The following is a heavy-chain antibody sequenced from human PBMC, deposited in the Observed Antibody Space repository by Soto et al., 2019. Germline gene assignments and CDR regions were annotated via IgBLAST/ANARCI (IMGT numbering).Heavy chain of an antibody. CDR3: AGGSCYPSDCYYYMDV. CDR2: TYYRSKWYN. J-gene: IGHJ6*03. V-gene: IGHV6-1*01. Sequence: PSQTLSLTCAISGDSVSSNSAAWNWIRQSPSRGLEWLGRTYYRSKWYNDYAVSVKSRITINPDTSKNQFSLQLNSVTPEDTAVYYCAGGSCYPSDCYYYMDVWGKGTTVTVSS. CDR1: GDSVSSNSAA. D-gene: IGHD2-15*01.